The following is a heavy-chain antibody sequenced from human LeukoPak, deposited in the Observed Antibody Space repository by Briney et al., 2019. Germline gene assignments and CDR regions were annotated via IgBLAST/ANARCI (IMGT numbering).Heavy chain of an antibody. CDR2: IYHSGTT. D-gene: IGHD5-18*01. Sequence: SETLSLTCTVSGYSISSGYYWGWIRQPPGKGLEWIGSIYHSGTTYYNPSLKSRVTISVDASKNQFSLKLSSVTAADTAVYYCARRAYSYGLYYFDYWGQGTLVTVSS. V-gene: IGHV4-38-2*02. CDR3: ARRAYSYGLYYFDY. CDR1: GYSISSGYY. J-gene: IGHJ4*02.